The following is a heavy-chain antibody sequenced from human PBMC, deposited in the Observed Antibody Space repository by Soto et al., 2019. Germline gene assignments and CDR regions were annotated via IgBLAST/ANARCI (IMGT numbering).Heavy chain of an antibody. CDR1: GDSVSSNSAG. CDR2: TYYRSKWYY. D-gene: IGHD4-17*01. Sequence: SQTLSLTCAITGDSVSSNSAGWSWVRQSPSRGLEWLGRTYYRSKWYYEYAVSVRGRITINPDTSKNQYSLQLNSVTPEDTAVYFCARGEDYHGNIFYYWGRGTPVPVSS. CDR3: ARGEDYHGNIFYY. J-gene: IGHJ4*01. V-gene: IGHV6-1*01.